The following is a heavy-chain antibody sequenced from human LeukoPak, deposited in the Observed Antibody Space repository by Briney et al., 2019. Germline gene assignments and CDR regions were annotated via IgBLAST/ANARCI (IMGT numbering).Heavy chain of an antibody. CDR3: AAYGSGSYYGMDV. D-gene: IGHD3-10*01. Sequence: SQTLSLTCTVSGGSISSGGYYWSWIRQHPGKGLEWIGYICYSGSTYYNPSLKRRVTISVDTSKNQFSLKLSSVTAADTAVYYCAAYGSGSYYGMDVWGQGTTVTVSS. V-gene: IGHV4-31*03. CDR1: GGSISSGGYY. CDR2: ICYSGST. J-gene: IGHJ6*02.